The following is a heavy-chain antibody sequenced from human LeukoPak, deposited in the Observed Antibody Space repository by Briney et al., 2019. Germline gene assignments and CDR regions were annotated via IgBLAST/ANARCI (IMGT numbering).Heavy chain of an antibody. Sequence: GGSLRLSCAASGFTFSSYSMNWVRQAPGKGLEWVSYISSSSSTIYYADSVKGRFTISRDNAKNSLYLQMNSLRAEDTAVYYCARVVGYSYGYSDDWSQGTLVTVSS. CDR3: ARVVGYSYGYSDD. V-gene: IGHV3-48*04. CDR1: GFTFSSYS. J-gene: IGHJ4*02. D-gene: IGHD5-18*01. CDR2: ISSSSSTI.